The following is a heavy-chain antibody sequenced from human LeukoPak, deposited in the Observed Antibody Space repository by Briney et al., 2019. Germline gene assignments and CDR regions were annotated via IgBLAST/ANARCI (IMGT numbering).Heavy chain of an antibody. J-gene: IGHJ5*02. Sequence: PSETLSLTCTVSGGSLSSSSYYWGWIRQPPGKGLEWIGRIYYSGGTYYNPSLKSRVTISVDTSKNQFSLKLSSVTAADTAVYYCAVHCSSTSCYRPNWFDPWGQGTLVTVSS. CDR1: GGSLSSSSYY. D-gene: IGHD2-2*01. CDR3: AVHCSSTSCYRPNWFDP. CDR2: IYYSGGT. V-gene: IGHV4-39*01.